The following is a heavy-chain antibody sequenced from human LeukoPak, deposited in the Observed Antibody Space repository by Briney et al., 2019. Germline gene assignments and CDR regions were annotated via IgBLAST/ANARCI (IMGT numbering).Heavy chain of an antibody. Sequence: SETLSLTCAVYGGSFSGYYWSWIRQPPGKGLEWIGEINHSGSTNYNPSVKSRVTISVDTSKNQFSLKLNSVTAADTAVYYCARTTEGGYTYDYFYYYYMDVWGKGTTVTISS. CDR1: GGSFSGYY. CDR2: INHSGST. CDR3: ARTTEGGYTYDYFYYYYMDV. V-gene: IGHV4-34*01. J-gene: IGHJ6*03. D-gene: IGHD5-18*01.